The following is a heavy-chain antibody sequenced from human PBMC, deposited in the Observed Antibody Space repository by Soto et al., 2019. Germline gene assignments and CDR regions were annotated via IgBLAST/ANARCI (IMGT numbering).Heavy chain of an antibody. Sequence: QVQLVQSGAEVKKPGSSVKVSCKASGGTFSSYAISWVRQAPGQGLEWVGGIIPIFGTANYAQKFQGRVTITADKSTSTAYMELSSLRSEETAVYYCARDLTWYATHPGPHYYYYGMDVWGQGTTVTGSS. J-gene: IGHJ6*02. CDR1: GGTFSSYA. V-gene: IGHV1-69*06. CDR2: IIPIFGTA. D-gene: IGHD2-15*01. CDR3: ARDLTWYATHPGPHYYYYGMDV.